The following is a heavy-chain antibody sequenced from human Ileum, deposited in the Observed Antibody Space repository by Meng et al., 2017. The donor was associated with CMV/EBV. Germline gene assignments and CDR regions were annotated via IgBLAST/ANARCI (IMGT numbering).Heavy chain of an antibody. V-gene: IGHV3-23*01. CDR1: GFVFSNNA. CDR3: VRDDNSGSFPLPFEY. CDR2: ISNSGGST. D-gene: IGHD6-19*01. Sequence: GGSLRLSCEASGFVFSNNAMNWVRQAPGKGLEWISTISNSGGSTNYADSVKGRFTISRDNSKNTLYLQMHSLRAEDTAVYYCVRDDNSGSFPLPFEYWGQGTLVTVSS. J-gene: IGHJ4*02.